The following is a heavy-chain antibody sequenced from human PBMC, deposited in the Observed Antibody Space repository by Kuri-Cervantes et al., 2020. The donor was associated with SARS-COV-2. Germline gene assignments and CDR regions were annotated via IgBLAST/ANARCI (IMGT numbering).Heavy chain of an antibody. CDR2: INHSGST. CDR1: GGSFSGYY. J-gene: IGHJ4*02. V-gene: IGHV4-34*01. CDR3: ARSMEYSSSSAHFDY. D-gene: IGHD6-6*01. Sequence: SETLSLTCAVYGGSFSGYYWSWVRQPPGKGLEWIGEINHSGSTNYNPSLKSRVTISVDKSKNQFSLKLSSVTAADTAVYYCARSMEYSSSSAHFDYWGQGTLVTDSS.